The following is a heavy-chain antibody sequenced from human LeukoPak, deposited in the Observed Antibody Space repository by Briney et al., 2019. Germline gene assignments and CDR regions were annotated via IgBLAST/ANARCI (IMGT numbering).Heavy chain of an antibody. J-gene: IGHJ4*02. CDR3: ARVDSSGYLIDY. CDR2: INPSGGST. Sequence: ASVKVSCKASGYTFTSYYMHWVRQAPGQGLEWMGIINPSGGSTSYAQKFQGRVTMTRDASTSTVYMELSSLRSEDTAVYYCARVDSSGYLIDYWGQGTLVTVSS. D-gene: IGHD3-22*01. CDR1: GYTFTSYY. V-gene: IGHV1-46*01.